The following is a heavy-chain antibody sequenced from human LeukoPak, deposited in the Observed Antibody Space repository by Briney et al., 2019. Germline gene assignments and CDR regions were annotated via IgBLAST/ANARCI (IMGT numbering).Heavy chain of an antibody. CDR1: GNTLTELS. D-gene: IGHD3-9*01. CDR2: FDPGDAET. Sequence: ASVKVSCKVSGNTLTELSLHWVRQAPGKGLEWMGGFDPGDAETIYAQKFQGRVTLTEDTSTDTAYMELSSLRSEDTVVYYCAGGGYYDILRYWGQGTLVTVSS. CDR3: AGGGYYDILRY. J-gene: IGHJ4*02. V-gene: IGHV1-24*01.